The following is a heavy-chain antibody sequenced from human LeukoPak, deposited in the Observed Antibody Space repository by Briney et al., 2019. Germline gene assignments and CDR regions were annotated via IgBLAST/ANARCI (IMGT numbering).Heavy chain of an antibody. D-gene: IGHD6-13*01. Sequence: ASETLSLTCTVSGGSLSSYYWSWIRQPPGKGLEWIGYIYYSGSTNYNPSLKSRVTISVDTSKNQFSLKLSSVTAADTAVYYCARGRLSSWRDLYYFDYWGQGTLVTVSS. CDR3: ARGRLSSWRDLYYFDY. V-gene: IGHV4-59*08. CDR1: GGSLSSYY. J-gene: IGHJ4*02. CDR2: IYYSGST.